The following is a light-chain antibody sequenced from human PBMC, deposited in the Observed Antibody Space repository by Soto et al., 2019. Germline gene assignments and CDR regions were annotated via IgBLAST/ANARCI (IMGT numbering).Light chain of an antibody. Sequence: EIVLTQSSGTLSLSPGERATLSFRASESGSSSYLAWYQQKPGQAPRLXXYGASSRATGIPDRFSGSGSGTDFTLTISRLEPEDFAVYYGQQYGSSPPITFGQGTRLEIK. V-gene: IGKV3-20*01. CDR1: ESGSSSY. J-gene: IGKJ5*01. CDR2: GAS. CDR3: QQYGSSPPIT.